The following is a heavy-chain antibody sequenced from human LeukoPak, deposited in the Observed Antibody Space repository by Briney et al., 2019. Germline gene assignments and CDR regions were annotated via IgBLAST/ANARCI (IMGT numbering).Heavy chain of an antibody. CDR1: GFTFSSYA. J-gene: IGHJ4*02. CDR3: ASHMGAPAYYFDY. Sequence: SGGSLRLSCAASGFTFSSYAMSWIRQAPGKGLEWVSYISSSSSYTNYADSVKGRFTISRDNAKNSLYLQMNSLRAEDTAVYYCASHMGAPAYYFDYWGQGTLVTVSS. D-gene: IGHD1-26*01. CDR2: ISSSSSYT. V-gene: IGHV3-11*03.